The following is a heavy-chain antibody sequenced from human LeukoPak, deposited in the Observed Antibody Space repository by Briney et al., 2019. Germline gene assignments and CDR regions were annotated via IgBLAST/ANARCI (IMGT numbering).Heavy chain of an antibody. J-gene: IGHJ4*02. CDR1: GFTFSSYA. V-gene: IGHV3-23*01. D-gene: IGHD6-6*01. CDR3: AKDGRIAARPEGIYFDY. Sequence: PGGSLRLSCAASGFTFSSYAMSWVRQAPGKGLEWVSAISGRGGSTYYADSVKGRFTISRDNSKNTLYLQMNSLRAEDTAVYYCAKDGRIAARPEGIYFDYWGQGTLVTVSS. CDR2: ISGRGGST.